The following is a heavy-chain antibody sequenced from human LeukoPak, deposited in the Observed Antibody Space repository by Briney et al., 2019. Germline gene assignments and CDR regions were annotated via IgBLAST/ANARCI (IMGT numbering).Heavy chain of an antibody. V-gene: IGHV3-23*01. Sequence: GGSLRLSCAASGLIVSTYYMNWVRQAPGKGLEWVSAISGSGGSTYYADSVKGRFTISRDNSKNTLYLQMNSLRAEDTAVYYCAKSSDGSGSSPHWGQGTLVTVSS. J-gene: IGHJ4*02. D-gene: IGHD3-10*01. CDR1: GLIVSTYY. CDR3: AKSSDGSGSSPH. CDR2: ISGSGGST.